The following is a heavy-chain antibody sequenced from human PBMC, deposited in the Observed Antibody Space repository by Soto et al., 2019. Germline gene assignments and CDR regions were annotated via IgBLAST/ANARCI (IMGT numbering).Heavy chain of an antibody. CDR2: IYSGGNT. CDR1: GFTVNNNY. Sequence: EVQLVESGGGLVQPGGSLRLSCAVSGFTVNNNYMSWVRQAPGKGLEWVSVIYSGGNTDYADSVRGRFTVSRDTSKNTLYRPMNSLSAEDTAIYYCTRDSSYYGSGRGVLDYWGRGPLVTVSS. D-gene: IGHD3-10*01. CDR3: TRDSSYYGSGRGVLDY. V-gene: IGHV3-66*01. J-gene: IGHJ4*02.